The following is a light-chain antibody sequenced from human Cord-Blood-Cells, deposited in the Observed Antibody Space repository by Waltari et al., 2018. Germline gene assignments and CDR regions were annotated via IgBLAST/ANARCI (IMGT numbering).Light chain of an antibody. CDR2: VNS. Sequence: QSVLTQPPSVSGAPGQRVTISCTGSSPNTGAGYDVHWYQQLPGTAPKLLTYVNSNRPSGVPDRFSGSKSGTSASLAITGLQAEDEADYYCQSYDSSLSGSVFGGGTKLTVL. J-gene: IGLJ2*01. V-gene: IGLV1-40*01. CDR3: QSYDSSLSGSV. CDR1: SPNTGAGYD.